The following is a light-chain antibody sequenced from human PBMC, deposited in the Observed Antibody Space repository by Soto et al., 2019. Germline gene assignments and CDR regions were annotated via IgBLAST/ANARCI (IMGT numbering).Light chain of an antibody. CDR1: RSDADDYNS. J-gene: IGLJ2*01. CDR3: SASAGSNNLGV. V-gene: IGLV2-8*01. Sequence: QSALTQPPSASGSPGQSVTISCTGTRSDADDYNSVSWYQQHPGKAPKLMIYEVNVRPSGVPDRFSGSKSGNTASLTVSGLQAEDEADYYCSASAGSNNLGVFGGGTKLTVL. CDR2: EVN.